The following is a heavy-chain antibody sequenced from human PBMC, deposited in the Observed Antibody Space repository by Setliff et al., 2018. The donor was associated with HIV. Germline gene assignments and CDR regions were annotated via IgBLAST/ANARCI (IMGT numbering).Heavy chain of an antibody. V-gene: IGHV4-34*01. J-gene: IGHJ6*03. CDR2: INPSGGT. CDR3: ARGFGAPYLFGGYMDV. CDR1: GESFNGFY. D-gene: IGHD3-16*01. Sequence: SETLSLTCAVYGESFNGFYWNWIRQPPGKGLEWIGEINPSGGTNYNPSLRSRVTMSADKVKNQFSLKLTSVTAADTAVYFCARGFGAPYLFGGYMDVWGQGTTVTVSS.